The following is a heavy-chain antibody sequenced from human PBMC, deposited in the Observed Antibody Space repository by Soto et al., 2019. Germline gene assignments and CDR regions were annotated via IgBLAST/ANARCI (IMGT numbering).Heavy chain of an antibody. CDR3: ARLGYCSGAGCFLPSY. J-gene: IGHJ4*02. V-gene: IGHV1-69*14. CDR2: IVPISRAS. D-gene: IGHD2-15*01. CDR1: GGTFSTYA. Sequence: QVQLVQSGAEVKKPGSSVKVSCKASGGTFSTYAISWVRQAPGQGLEWMGGIVPISRASNYAQKFQGRVMITADKSTSTAYMELSSLRSEDTAVYYCARLGYCSGAGCFLPSYWGQGTLVTVSS.